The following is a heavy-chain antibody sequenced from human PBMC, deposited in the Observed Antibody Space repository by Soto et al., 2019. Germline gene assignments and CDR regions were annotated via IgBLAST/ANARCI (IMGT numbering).Heavy chain of an antibody. Sequence: QVQLQESGPGLVKPSQTLSLTCTVSGGSISSGDYYWSWIRQPPGKGLEWIGYIYYSGSTYYNPSLKSRATISVDTSKNQFSLKLSSGTAADTAVYYCARALYDFWSGYYMAFDYWGQGTLVTVSS. CDR1: GGSISSGDYY. CDR2: IYYSGST. V-gene: IGHV4-30-4*01. CDR3: ARALYDFWSGYYMAFDY. D-gene: IGHD3-3*01. J-gene: IGHJ4*02.